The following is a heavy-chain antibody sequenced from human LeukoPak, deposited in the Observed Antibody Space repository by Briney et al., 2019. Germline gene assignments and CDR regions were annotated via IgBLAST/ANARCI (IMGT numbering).Heavy chain of an antibody. D-gene: IGHD1-26*01. Sequence: PSETLSLTCAVYGGSFSGYYWSWIRQPPGKGLEWIGEINHSGSTNYNPSLKSRVTISVDTSKNQFSLKLSSVTAADTAVYYCASRFNSGSYFYYWGQGTLVTVSS. CDR1: GGSFSGYY. CDR2: INHSGST. J-gene: IGHJ4*02. V-gene: IGHV4-34*01. CDR3: ASRFNSGSYFYY.